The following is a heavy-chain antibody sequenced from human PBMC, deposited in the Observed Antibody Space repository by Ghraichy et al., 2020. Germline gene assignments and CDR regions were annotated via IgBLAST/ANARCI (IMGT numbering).Heavy chain of an antibody. CDR3: ARHGGTGEEEFDY. J-gene: IGHJ4*02. D-gene: IGHD7-27*01. V-gene: IGHV4-59*08. CDR2: IYYSGST. CDR1: GGSISSYY. Sequence: SETLSLTCTVSGGSISSYYWSWIRQPPGKGLEWIGYIYYSGSTNYNPSLKSRVTISVDTSKNQFSLKLSSVTAADTAVYYCARHGGTGEEEFDYWGQGTLVTVSS.